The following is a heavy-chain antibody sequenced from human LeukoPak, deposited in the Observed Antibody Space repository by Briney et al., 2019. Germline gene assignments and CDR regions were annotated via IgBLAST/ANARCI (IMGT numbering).Heavy chain of an antibody. V-gene: IGHV4-61*01. D-gene: IGHD3-3*01. CDR1: GGSISSSSYY. CDR2: IYYSGST. CDR3: ARQVQPYDFWSGYYAFDY. J-gene: IGHJ4*02. Sequence: SETLSLTCTVSGGSISSSSYYWSWIRQPPGKGLEWIGYIYYSGSTNYNPSLKSRVTISVDTSKNQFSLKLSSVTAADTAVYYCARQVQPYDFWSGYYAFDYWGQGTLVTVSS.